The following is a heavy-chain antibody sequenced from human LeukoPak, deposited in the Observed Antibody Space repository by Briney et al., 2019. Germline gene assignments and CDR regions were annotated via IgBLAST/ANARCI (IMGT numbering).Heavy chain of an antibody. CDR1: GVTFSSYE. D-gene: IGHD1-26*01. CDR2: STSSGRTI. V-gene: IGHV3-48*03. J-gene: IGHJ4*02. Sequence: PGGSLRLSCAASGVTFSSYEVNWVRQAPGKGLEWLSYSTSSGRTIYYADSVKGGFTISRDNAKNSLYLQMNSLRAEDTAVYYCAGDGGSGSSPRYWGQGTLVTVSS. CDR3: AGDGGSGSSPRY.